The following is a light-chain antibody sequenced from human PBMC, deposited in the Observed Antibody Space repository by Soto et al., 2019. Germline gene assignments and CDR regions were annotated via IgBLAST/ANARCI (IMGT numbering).Light chain of an antibody. V-gene: IGLV2-8*01. CDR1: SSDVGGYNF. Sequence: QSALTQPPSASGSPGQSVTISCTGTSSDVGGYNFVSWYQQHPGKAPKLIIYEVTQRPSGVPDRFSGSKSGNTASLAVSGLQGEDEADYYCSSYAGTTIVIFGGGTKLTVL. J-gene: IGLJ2*01. CDR2: EVT. CDR3: SSYAGTTIVI.